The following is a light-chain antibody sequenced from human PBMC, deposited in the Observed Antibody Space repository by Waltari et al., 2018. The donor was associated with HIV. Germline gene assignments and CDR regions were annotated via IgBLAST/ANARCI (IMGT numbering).Light chain of an antibody. CDR2: GAS. Sequence: DIVLTQSPGTLSLSPGERATLSCRASQSVSSSYLAWYQQKPGQAPRLLIYGASSRATDIPDRFSGSGSGTDFTLTISRLEPADFAVYYCQQYGSSPPLTFGGGTKVEIK. CDR3: QQYGSSPPLT. J-gene: IGKJ4*01. V-gene: IGKV3-20*01. CDR1: QSVSSSY.